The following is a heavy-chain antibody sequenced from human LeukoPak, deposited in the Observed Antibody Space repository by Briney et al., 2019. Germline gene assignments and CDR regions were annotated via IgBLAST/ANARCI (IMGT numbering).Heavy chain of an antibody. D-gene: IGHD1-26*01. CDR1: GGSFSGYY. CDR3: ARDVSAGRWVFDY. Sequence: KASETLSLTCAVYGGSFSGYYWSWIRQPPGKGLEWIGEINHSGSTNYNPSLKSRVTISVDTSKNQFSLKLNSVTAADTAVYYCARDVSAGRWVFDYWGQGTLVTVSS. V-gene: IGHV4-34*01. J-gene: IGHJ4*02. CDR2: INHSGST.